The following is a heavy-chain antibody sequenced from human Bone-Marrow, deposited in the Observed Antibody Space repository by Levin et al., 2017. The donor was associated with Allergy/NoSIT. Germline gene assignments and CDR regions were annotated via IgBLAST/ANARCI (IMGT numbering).Heavy chain of an antibody. CDR1: GGSVSSGTYY. J-gene: IGHJ6*02. D-gene: IGHD5/OR15-5a*01. V-gene: IGHV4-61*01. Sequence: SETLSLTCSVSGGSVSSGTYYWSWIRRPPGKGLEWIGYINYRGVTKYNPSLKSRVTISVDTSKNEFSLKVTSVTAADTAVYYCARNRIIVSGGDDYYYGMDGWGQGTTVTVSS. CDR3: ARNRIIVSGGDDYYYGMDG. CDR2: INYRGVT.